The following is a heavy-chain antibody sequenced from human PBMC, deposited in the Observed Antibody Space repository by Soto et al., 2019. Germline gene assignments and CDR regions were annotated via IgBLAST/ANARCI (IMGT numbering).Heavy chain of an antibody. Sequence: SETLSLTCTVSGDSISGGASFWSWIRQPPGKGLEWIANVYYSGSSYYNPSLKSRLTISVDTTKNQFSLQLKSMTAAGTAVYYCAKLSCTSSTCYFPGWFDPWGQGTLVTVSS. V-gene: IGHV4-31*03. CDR3: AKLSCTSSTCYFPGWFDP. J-gene: IGHJ5*02. CDR1: GDSISGGASF. D-gene: IGHD2-2*01. CDR2: VYYSGSS.